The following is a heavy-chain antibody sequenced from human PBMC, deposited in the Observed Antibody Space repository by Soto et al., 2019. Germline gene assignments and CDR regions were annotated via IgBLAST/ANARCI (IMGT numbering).Heavy chain of an antibody. J-gene: IGHJ4*02. Sequence: PSETLSLTCTVSGGSLSSYYWTWIRQPPGKGLEWIGYVYYSGNTNYNPSLKSRVTISVDTSKNQFSLRLGSVTAADTAVYYCARDVGGSGYLLFDYWGQGTRVTVSS. CDR3: ARDVGGSGYLLFDY. CDR1: GGSLSSYY. D-gene: IGHD3-3*01. V-gene: IGHV4-59*01. CDR2: VYYSGNT.